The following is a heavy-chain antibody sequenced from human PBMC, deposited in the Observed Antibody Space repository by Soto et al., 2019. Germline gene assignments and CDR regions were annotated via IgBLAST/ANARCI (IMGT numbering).Heavy chain of an antibody. Sequence: QVQLVESGGGVVQPGRSLRLSCAASGFTFSNSAMHWVRQAPGEGLEWVAVISFDGNNKYYVDSVKGRFTSSRDNSKNTLYLQMNSLRAEYTAVYYCARDRVLAGIGEVDYWGQGTLVTVSS. CDR1: GFTFSNSA. CDR2: ISFDGNNK. V-gene: IGHV3-30-3*01. J-gene: IGHJ4*02. D-gene: IGHD6-19*01. CDR3: ARDRVLAGIGEVDY.